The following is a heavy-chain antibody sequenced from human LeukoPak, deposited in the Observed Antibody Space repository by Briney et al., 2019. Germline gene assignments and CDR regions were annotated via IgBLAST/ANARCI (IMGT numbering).Heavy chain of an antibody. J-gene: IGHJ4*02. D-gene: IGHD6-6*01. CDR2: INPSGGST. V-gene: IGHV1-46*01. CDR1: GGTFSSYA. CDR3: ARAVAARRFDY. Sequence: GASVKVSCKASGGTFSSYAISWVRQAPGQGLEWMGIINPSGGSTSYAQKFQGRVTMTRDTSTSTVYMELSSLRSEDTAVYYCARAVAARRFDYWGQGTLVTVSS.